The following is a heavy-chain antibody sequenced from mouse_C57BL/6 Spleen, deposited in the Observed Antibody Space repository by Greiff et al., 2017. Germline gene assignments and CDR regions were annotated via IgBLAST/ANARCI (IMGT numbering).Heavy chain of an antibody. D-gene: IGHD1-1*01. CDR1: GYTFTSYW. CDR3: ARGGTVVAADDV. J-gene: IGHJ1*03. CDR2: IYPGSGST. Sequence: QVQLQQPGAELVKPGASVKMSCKASGYTFTSYWITWVKQRPGQGLEWIGDIYPGSGSTNYNEKFKSKATLTVDTSSSTAYMQLSSLTSEDSAVYCCARGGTVVAADDVWGTGTTVTVSS. V-gene: IGHV1-55*01.